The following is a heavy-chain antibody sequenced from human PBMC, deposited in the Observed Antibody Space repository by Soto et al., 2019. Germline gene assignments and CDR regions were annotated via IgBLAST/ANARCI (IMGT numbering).Heavy chain of an antibody. CDR3: ARAPMVLSRSYFDS. CDR2: ISYSGNT. Sequence: SETLSLTCTVSGGSISNFYWSWIRQPPGKGLEWIGYISYSGNTNYNPSPKSRVSISVDTSKNQLSLNLTSVTAADTAVYYCARAPMVLSRSYFDSWGQGTPVTV. D-gene: IGHD2-8*01. CDR1: GGSISNFY. J-gene: IGHJ4*02. V-gene: IGHV4-59*01.